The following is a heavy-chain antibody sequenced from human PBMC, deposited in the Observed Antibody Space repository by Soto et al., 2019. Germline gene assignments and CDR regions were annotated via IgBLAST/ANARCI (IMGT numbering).Heavy chain of an antibody. V-gene: IGHV3-23*01. CDR1: GFTFSSYA. Sequence: EVQLLESGGGLVQPGGSLRLSCAASGFTFSSYAMSWVHQAPGKGLEWVSAISGSGGSTYYADSVKGRFTISRDNSKNTLYLQMNSLRAEDTAVYYCAKEEYSNYPPHYYYGMDVWGQGTTVTVSS. CDR3: AKEEYSNYPPHYYYGMDV. J-gene: IGHJ6*02. CDR2: ISGSGGST. D-gene: IGHD4-4*01.